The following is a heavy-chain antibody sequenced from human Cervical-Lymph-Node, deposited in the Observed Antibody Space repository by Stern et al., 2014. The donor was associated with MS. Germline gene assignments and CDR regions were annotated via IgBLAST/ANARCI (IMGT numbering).Heavy chain of an antibody. V-gene: IGHV4-39*01. CDR3: AKHPSSGWAVANWFDP. CDR1: GGSISRSTSY. CDR2: IFYSGST. J-gene: IGHJ5*02. D-gene: IGHD6-19*01. Sequence: QLQLQESGPGLVKPSETLSLTCTDSGGSISRSTSYWAWIRQPPGKGLEWIGTIFYSGSTYYSPSLKSRVTISIDPSKNHFSLKLTSVTAADTAVYYCAKHPSSGWAVANWFDPWGQGTLVTVSS.